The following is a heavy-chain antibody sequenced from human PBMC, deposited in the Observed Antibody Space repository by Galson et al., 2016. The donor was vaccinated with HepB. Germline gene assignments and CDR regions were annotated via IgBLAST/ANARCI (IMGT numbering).Heavy chain of an antibody. V-gene: IGHV3-23*01. D-gene: IGHD3-16*02. Sequence: SLRLSCAASGFTFGRFAMSWVRQAPGKGLEWVASLSGSGDNTYYADSVKGRFTISRDNSKNTRYLQMNSVRAEDTAVYYCAKQALIVSGRHMDVWGQGTTVTVSS. J-gene: IGHJ6*02. CDR2: LSGSGDNT. CDR1: GFTFGRFA. CDR3: AKQALIVSGRHMDV.